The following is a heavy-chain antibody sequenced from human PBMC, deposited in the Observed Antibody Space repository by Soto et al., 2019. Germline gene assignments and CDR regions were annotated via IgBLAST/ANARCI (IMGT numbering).Heavy chain of an antibody. CDR1: GFTFSNAW. J-gene: IGHJ4*02. CDR2: IKSKADGGTT. CDR3: TARMPVADRDY. Sequence: GGSLRLSCAASGFTFSNAWMSWVRQAPGKGLEWVGRIKSKADGGTTDYAAPVKGRFTISRDDSKNTLYLQMNSLKTEDTAVYYCTARMPVADRDYWGQGTLVTVSS. V-gene: IGHV3-15*01. D-gene: IGHD6-19*01.